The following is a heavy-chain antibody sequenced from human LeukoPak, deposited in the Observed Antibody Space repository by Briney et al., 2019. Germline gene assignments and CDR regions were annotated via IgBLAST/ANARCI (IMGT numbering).Heavy chain of an antibody. CDR1: AFTFNTYG. CDR2: IWYDGSLK. D-gene: IGHD6-19*01. V-gene: IGHV3-33*01. CDR3: ARSSYSSGWYSDY. J-gene: IGHJ4*02. Sequence: GGSLRLSCAASAFTFNTYGMHWVRQAPGKGLEWVAIIWYDGSLKYYSDSVKGRFAISRDNSKNTLYLQMNSLRAEDTAVYYCARSSYSSGWYSDYWGQGTLVTVSS.